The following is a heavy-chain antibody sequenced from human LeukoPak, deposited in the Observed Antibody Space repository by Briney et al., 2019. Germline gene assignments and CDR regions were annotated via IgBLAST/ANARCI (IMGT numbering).Heavy chain of an antibody. J-gene: IGHJ4*02. CDR3: AKAPVTSCRGAYCYPFDY. Sequence: GRSLRLSCAASGFTFSSYGMHWVRQAPGKGLEWVAVISYDGSNKYYADSVKGRFTISRDNSKNMLYLQMNSLRAEDAAVYYCAKAPVTSCRGAYCYPFDYWGQGTLVTVSS. V-gene: IGHV3-30*18. D-gene: IGHD2-21*01. CDR1: GFTFSSYG. CDR2: ISYDGSNK.